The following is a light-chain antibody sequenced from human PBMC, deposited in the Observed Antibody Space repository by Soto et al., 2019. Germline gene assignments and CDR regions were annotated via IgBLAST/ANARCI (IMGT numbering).Light chain of an antibody. CDR3: QIYTGYCT. Sequence: DIQMTQSPSTLSASVGDRVTITCRASQSISDSLAWYQQKPGKAPKLLIYEASNIKSGVPSRLRGSRSGTESTLTISSVQPEDFANYCCQIYTGYCTVGQGRKVDTK. CDR1: QSISDS. J-gene: IGKJ1*01. CDR2: EAS. V-gene: IGKV1-5*03.